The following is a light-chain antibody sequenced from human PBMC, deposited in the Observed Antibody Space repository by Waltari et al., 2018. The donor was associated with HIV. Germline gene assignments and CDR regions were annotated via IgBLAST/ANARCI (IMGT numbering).Light chain of an antibody. CDR1: KLGAKY. V-gene: IGLV3-1*01. Sequence: SYELTQPPSVSVSPGQTASITCSGDKLGAKYACWYQQRPGQSPVLVIYQDSKRPSGISDRFSGSNSGNTATLTISGTQAMDEADYYCQAWDSNTGVFGGGTKLTVL. J-gene: IGLJ3*02. CDR2: QDS. CDR3: QAWDSNTGV.